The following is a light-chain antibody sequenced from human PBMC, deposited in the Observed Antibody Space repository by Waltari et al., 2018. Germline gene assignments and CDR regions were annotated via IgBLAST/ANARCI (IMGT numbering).Light chain of an antibody. CDR3: QHYLRLPVS. J-gene: IGKJ1*01. CDR1: QSVGRT. V-gene: IGKV3-20*01. Sequence: SCRASQSVGRTLAWYQQRPGQAPRLLMYGASSRAANIPDRFAGSGSGTDFSLTINRLEPEDFAVYYCQHYLRLPVSFGQETKVEIK. CDR2: GAS.